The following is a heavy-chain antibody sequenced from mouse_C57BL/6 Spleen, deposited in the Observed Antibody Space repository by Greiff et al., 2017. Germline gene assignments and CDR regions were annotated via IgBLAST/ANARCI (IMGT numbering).Heavy chain of an antibody. Sequence: VKLMESGPELVKPGASVKISCKASGYAFSSSWMNWVKQRPGKGLEWIGRIYPGDGDTNYNGKFKGKATLTADKSSSTAYMQLSSLTSEDSAVYFCARRGGYYFDYWGQGTTLTVSS. CDR3: ARRGGYYFDY. CDR2: IYPGDGDT. J-gene: IGHJ2*01. CDR1: GYAFSSSW. V-gene: IGHV1-82*01.